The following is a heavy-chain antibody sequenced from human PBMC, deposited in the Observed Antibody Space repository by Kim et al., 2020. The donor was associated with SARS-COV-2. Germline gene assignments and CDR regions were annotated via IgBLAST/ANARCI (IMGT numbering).Heavy chain of an antibody. J-gene: IGHJ2*01. Sequence: SETLSLTCTVSGGSISSYYWSWIRQPPGKGLEWIGYIYYSGSTNYNPSLMSRVTISVDTSKNQFSLKLSSVTAADTAVYYCARDHHYDIFTGYYPWYFDL. V-gene: IGHV4-59*01. D-gene: IGHD3-9*01. CDR2: IYYSGST. CDR3: ARDHHYDIFTGYYPWYFDL. CDR1: GGSISSYY.